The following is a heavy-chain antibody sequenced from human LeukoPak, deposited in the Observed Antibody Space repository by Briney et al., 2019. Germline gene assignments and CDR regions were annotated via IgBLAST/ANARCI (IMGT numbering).Heavy chain of an antibody. J-gene: IGHJ5*02. CDR3: ARLQGPAATFDP. CDR2: IYTSGST. Sequence: SETLSLTCTVSGGSISSYYWSWIRQPPGKGLEWIGYIYTSGSTNYNPSLKSRVTISVDTSKNQFSLKLSSVTAADTAVYYCARLQGPAATFDPWGQGTLVTVSS. V-gene: IGHV4-4*09. CDR1: GGSISSYY. D-gene: IGHD2-2*01.